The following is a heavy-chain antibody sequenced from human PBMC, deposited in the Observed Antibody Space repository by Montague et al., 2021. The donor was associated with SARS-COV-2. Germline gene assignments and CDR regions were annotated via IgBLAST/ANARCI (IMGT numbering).Heavy chain of an antibody. J-gene: IGHJ6*02. V-gene: IGHV4-34*01. D-gene: IGHD3-10*01. CDR1: SGSFRGYY. CDR3: ARLGAITLVRGITKADFSNYGRDV. Sequence: SETLSLTCAVSSGSFRGYYWSWIRQPPGKGLEWIGEINHSGSTTYNPSLESRVPISVDTSNKQFSLKVTSVTAADTAVYYCARLGAITLVRGITKADFSNYGRDVWGQGTTVTVSS. CDR2: INHSGST.